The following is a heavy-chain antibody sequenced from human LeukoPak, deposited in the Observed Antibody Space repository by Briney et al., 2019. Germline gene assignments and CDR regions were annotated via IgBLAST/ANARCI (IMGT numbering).Heavy chain of an antibody. Sequence: GGSLRLSCAASGFTVSTNYMSWVRQAPGKGLEWVSLIYSGGGTYYEDYVKGRFTISRDNSRNTLSLQMNSLRVDDTAVYYCARGFRSVTTWGYFDYWGQGALVTVSS. CDR1: GFTVSTNY. D-gene: IGHD4-17*01. V-gene: IGHV3-66*01. J-gene: IGHJ4*02. CDR2: IYSGGGT. CDR3: ARGFRSVTTWGYFDY.